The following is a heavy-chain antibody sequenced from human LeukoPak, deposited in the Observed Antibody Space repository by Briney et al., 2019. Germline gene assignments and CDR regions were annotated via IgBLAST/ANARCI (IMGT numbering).Heavy chain of an antibody. CDR3: ARDGLGTIVYAFDI. CDR2: INPHSGGT. Sequence: ASVKVSCKASRYTFTGYYIHWVRQAPGQGLEWMGWINPHSGGTNYAQKFQGRVTLTRDTPISTAYMDLSRLRSDDTAVYYCARDGLGTIVYAFDIWGQGTMVTVSS. D-gene: IGHD1-1*01. V-gene: IGHV1-2*02. CDR1: RYTFTGYY. J-gene: IGHJ3*02.